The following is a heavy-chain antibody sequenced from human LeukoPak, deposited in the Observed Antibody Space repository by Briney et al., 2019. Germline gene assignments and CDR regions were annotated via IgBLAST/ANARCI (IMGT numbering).Heavy chain of an antibody. CDR2: ISSDGSNK. CDR3: AREKDDYGDYRWFDP. CDR1: GFTSTTYW. Sequence: PGGSLRPSCAASGFTSTTYWMNWVRQAPGKGLEWVAVISSDGSNKYYADSVKGRFNNSRDNSKNPLYLQMNSLRAEDTAVYYCAREKDDYGDYRWFDPWGQGTLVTVSS. V-gene: IGHV3-30*03. J-gene: IGHJ5*02. D-gene: IGHD4-17*01.